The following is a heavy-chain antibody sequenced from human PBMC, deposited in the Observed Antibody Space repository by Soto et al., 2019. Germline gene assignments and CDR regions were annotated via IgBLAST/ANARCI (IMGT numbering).Heavy chain of an antibody. Sequence: GGSLRLSCAASGFTFSSYAMSWVRQAPGKGLEWVSAISGSGGSTYYADSVKGRFTISRDNSKNTLYLQMNSLRAEDTAVYYCAKQTKVMVYARDPHAFDYWGQGTLVTVSS. V-gene: IGHV3-23*01. J-gene: IGHJ4*02. D-gene: IGHD2-8*01. CDR3: AKQTKVMVYARDPHAFDY. CDR2: ISGSGGST. CDR1: GFTFSSYA.